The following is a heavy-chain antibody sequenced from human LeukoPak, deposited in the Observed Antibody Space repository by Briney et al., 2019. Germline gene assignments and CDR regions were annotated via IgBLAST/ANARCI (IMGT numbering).Heavy chain of an antibody. CDR1: GGTFSSYA. J-gene: IGHJ4*02. V-gene: IGHV1-2*06. CDR2: INPNSGGT. CDR3: ARASGRNPFDY. Sequence: ASVKVSCKASGGTFSSYAISWVRQAPGQGLEWMGRINPNSGGTNYAQKFQGRVTMTRDTSISTAYMELSRLRSDDTAVYYCARASGRNPFDYWGQGTLVTVSS. D-gene: IGHD3-10*01.